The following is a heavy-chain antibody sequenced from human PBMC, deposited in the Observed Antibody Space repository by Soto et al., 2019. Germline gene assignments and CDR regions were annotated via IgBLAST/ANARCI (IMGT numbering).Heavy chain of an antibody. CDR3: AGDSGGWFSPNF. J-gene: IGHJ4*02. CDR1: GFLVNTKY. Sequence: GGSLRLSCVVTGFLVNTKYMSWVRQSPGKGLEWVSILYRDYNTSYADSVKGRFTFSRDISKNTLYLQMNRLRVDDTAVYFCAGDSGGWFSPNFWGQGTLVTVSS. V-gene: IGHV3-66*01. D-gene: IGHD6-19*01. CDR2: LYRDYNT.